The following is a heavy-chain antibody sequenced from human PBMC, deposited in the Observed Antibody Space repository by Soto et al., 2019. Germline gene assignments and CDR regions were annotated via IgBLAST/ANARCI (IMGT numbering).Heavy chain of an antibody. Sequence: GASVKVSCKASGYTFTSYYMHWVRQAPGQGLEWMGIINPSGGSTSYAQKFRGRVTMTRDTSTSTVYMELSSLRSEDTAVYYCARACIAAAGTSYYYYYYMDVWGKGTTVTVSS. D-gene: IGHD6-13*01. V-gene: IGHV1-46*03. J-gene: IGHJ6*03. CDR1: GYTFTSYY. CDR3: ARACIAAAGTSYYYYYYMDV. CDR2: INPSGGST.